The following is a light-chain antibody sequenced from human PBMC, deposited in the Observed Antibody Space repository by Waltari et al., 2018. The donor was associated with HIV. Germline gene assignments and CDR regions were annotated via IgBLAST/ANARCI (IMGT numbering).Light chain of an antibody. CDR2: EVN. V-gene: IGLV2-14*01. J-gene: IGLJ2*01. CDR1: SSDVGSYDY. CDR3: SSYTSSTTLL. Sequence: QSALTQPASVSGSPGQPITISCTGSSSDVGSYDYVSWYQQHPGKAPKLMIYEVNNRPSGVSNRFSGSKSGNTASLTISGPQAEDEAEYYCSSYTSSTTLLFGGGTKVTVL.